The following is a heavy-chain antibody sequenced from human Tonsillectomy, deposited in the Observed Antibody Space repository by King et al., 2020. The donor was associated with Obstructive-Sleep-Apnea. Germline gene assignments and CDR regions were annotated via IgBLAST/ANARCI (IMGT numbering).Heavy chain of an antibody. CDR1: GGTFSSYA. CDR3: ARDSYCSSTSCYAGDYYYYGMDV. D-gene: IGHD2-2*01. Sequence: VQLVESGAEVKKPGSSVKVSCKASGGTFSSYAISWVRQAPGQGLEWMGRIIPILGIANYAQNFQGRVTITADKSTSTAYMELSSRRSEDTAVYYCARDSYCSSTSCYAGDYYYYGMDVWGQGTTVTVSS. J-gene: IGHJ6*02. V-gene: IGHV1-69*09. CDR2: IIPILGIA.